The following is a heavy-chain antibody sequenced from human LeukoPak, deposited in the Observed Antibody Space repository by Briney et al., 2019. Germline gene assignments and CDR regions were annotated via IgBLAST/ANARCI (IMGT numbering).Heavy chain of an antibody. Sequence: GGSLRLSCAASGFTFSSYSMNWVRQAPGKGLEWVSYISSSSTIYYADSVKGRFTISRDNAKNSLYLQMNSLRDEDTAVYYCARDRGSYWYFDYWGQGTLVTVSS. CDR2: ISSSSTI. CDR1: GFTFSSYS. J-gene: IGHJ4*02. V-gene: IGHV3-48*02. D-gene: IGHD1-26*01. CDR3: ARDRGSYWYFDY.